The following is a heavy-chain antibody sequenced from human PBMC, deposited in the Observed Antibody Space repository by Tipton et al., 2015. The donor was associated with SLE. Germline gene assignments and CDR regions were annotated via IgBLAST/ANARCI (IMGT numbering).Heavy chain of an antibody. J-gene: IGHJ4*02. CDR1: GGSISSGSYY. D-gene: IGHD6-13*01. V-gene: IGHV4-61*02. Sequence: TLSLTCTVSGGSISSGSYYWSWIRQPAGKGLEWMGRIYTMGSTNYNPSLKSRVTISADTSENQFSLKLSSVTAADTAVYYCARAMWGSSWFCYFDYWGQGTLVTVSS. CDR3: ARAMWGSSWFCYFDY. CDR2: IYTMGST.